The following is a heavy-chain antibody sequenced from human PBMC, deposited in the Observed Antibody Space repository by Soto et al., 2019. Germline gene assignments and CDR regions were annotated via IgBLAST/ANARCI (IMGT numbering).Heavy chain of an antibody. CDR3: VVAYGLDV. J-gene: IGHJ6*02. CDR1: GRFTFTTKD. D-gene: IGHD2-15*01. V-gene: IGHV3-7*02. CDR2: IKHDGSDK. Sequence: GGSLRLSCAASGRFTFTTKDIYWVRQPTGERLEWVANIKHDGSDKFYVDSVKGRFTISRDNARNSLFLQMNSLRDDDTAVYYCVVAYGLDVWGQGTTVTVSS.